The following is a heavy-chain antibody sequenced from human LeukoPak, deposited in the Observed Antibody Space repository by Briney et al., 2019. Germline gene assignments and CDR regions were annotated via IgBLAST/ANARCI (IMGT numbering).Heavy chain of an antibody. Sequence: GGSLRLSCAASGFTFSSYAMSWVRQAPGKGLEWVSAISGSGGSTYYADSVKGRFTISRDNSKNTLYLQMNSLRAEDTAVYYCAKTPAAYSSSWYLFDYWGQGTLSPSPQ. V-gene: IGHV3-23*01. CDR3: AKTPAAYSSSWYLFDY. J-gene: IGHJ4*02. CDR1: GFTFSSYA. CDR2: ISGSGGST. D-gene: IGHD6-13*01.